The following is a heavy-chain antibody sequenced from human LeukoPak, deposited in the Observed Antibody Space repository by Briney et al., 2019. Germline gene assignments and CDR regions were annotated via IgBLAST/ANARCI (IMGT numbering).Heavy chain of an antibody. V-gene: IGHV3-23*01. CDR1: GFTFSSYA. CDR2: ISGSGSGGST. D-gene: IGHD4-17*01. CDR3: AKLRAVTNSYDFNY. J-gene: IGHJ4*02. Sequence: GGSLRLSCAASGFTFSSYAMSWVRQAPGKGLEWVSTISGSGSGGSTYYADSVKGRFTISRDNSKDTLYLQMNSVRAEDTAVYYCAKLRAVTNSYDFNYWGQGTLVTVSS.